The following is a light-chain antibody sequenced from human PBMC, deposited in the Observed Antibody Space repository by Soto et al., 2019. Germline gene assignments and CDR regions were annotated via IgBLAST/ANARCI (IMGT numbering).Light chain of an antibody. J-gene: IGKJ1*01. CDR1: QSISSW. CDR2: KAS. V-gene: IGKV1-5*03. CDR3: QPYNSYAWT. Sequence: DIPMTQSPSTLSASVGDRVTITCRASQSISSWLAWYQQKPGKAPKLLIYKASSLESGVASRSSGSGSGTEFTLTISSLQPDDFAPYYCQPYNSYAWTFGQGTKVEIK.